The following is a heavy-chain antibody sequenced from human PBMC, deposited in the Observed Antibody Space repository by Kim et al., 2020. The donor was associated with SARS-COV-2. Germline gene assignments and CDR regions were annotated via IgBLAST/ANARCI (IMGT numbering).Heavy chain of an antibody. D-gene: IGHD6-19*01. J-gene: IGHJ4*02. V-gene: IGHV4-59*08. CDR3: ARHQGAVAGRFDY. Sequence: YNPSLKSRVTISVDTSKNQFSLKLSSVTAADTAVYYCARHQGAVAGRFDYWGQGTLVTVSS.